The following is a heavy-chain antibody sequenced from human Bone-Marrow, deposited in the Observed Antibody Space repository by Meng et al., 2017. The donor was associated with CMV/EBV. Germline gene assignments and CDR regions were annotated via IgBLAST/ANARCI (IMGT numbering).Heavy chain of an antibody. CDR1: GYTFTGYY. CDR3: ARVIRGYERVDY. CDR2: INPNSGST. Sequence: ASVKVSCKASGYTFTGYYMHWVRQAPGQGLEWMGWINPNSGSTNYAQKLQGRVTMTRDTSISTAYMELSRLRYDDTAVYYGARVIRGYERVDYWGQGTRVTVSS. D-gene: IGHD5-12*01. J-gene: IGHJ4*02. V-gene: IGHV1-2*02.